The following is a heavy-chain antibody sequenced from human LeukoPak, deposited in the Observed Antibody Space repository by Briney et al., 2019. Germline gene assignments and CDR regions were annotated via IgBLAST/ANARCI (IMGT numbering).Heavy chain of an antibody. D-gene: IGHD4-17*01. CDR1: GITFSSYS. Sequence: GGSLRLSCAASGITFSSYSMNCVRQAPGKGLEWVSSIGISSNNIYYADSVKGRFTISRDNAKNSLSLQMNSLRVEDTAVYYCARDGVRGFTATTPFDYWGPGTLVTVSS. CDR3: ARDGVRGFTATTPFDY. J-gene: IGHJ4*02. CDR2: IGISSNNI. V-gene: IGHV3-21*01.